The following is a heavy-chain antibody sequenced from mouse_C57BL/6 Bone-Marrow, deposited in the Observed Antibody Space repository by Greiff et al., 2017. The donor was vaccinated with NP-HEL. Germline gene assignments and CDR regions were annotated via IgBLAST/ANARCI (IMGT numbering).Heavy chain of an antibody. CDR2: ISSGSSTI. Sequence: VQLKESGGGLVKPGGSLKLSCAASGFTFSDYGMHWVRQAPEKGLEWVAYISSGSSTIYYADTVKGRFTISRDNAKNTLFLQMTSLRSEDTAMYYCARSGGYGAWFAYWGQGTLVTVSA. CDR3: ARSGGYGAWFAY. D-gene: IGHD1-1*02. J-gene: IGHJ3*01. V-gene: IGHV5-17*01. CDR1: GFTFSDYG.